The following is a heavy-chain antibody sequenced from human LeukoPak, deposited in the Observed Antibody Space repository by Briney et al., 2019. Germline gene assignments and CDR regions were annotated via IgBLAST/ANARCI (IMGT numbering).Heavy chain of an antibody. CDR3: VKGRCSSTSCYGGDY. J-gene: IGHJ4*02. V-gene: IGHV3-64D*06. CDR2: ITSNGGST. Sequence: PGGSLRLSCSASGFTFSSYAMHWVRQAPGEGLEYVSAITSNGGSTYYADSVKGRFTISRDNSRNTLYLQMSSLRAEDTAVYYCVKGRCSSTSCYGGDYWGQGTLVTVSS. CDR1: GFTFSSYA. D-gene: IGHD2-2*01.